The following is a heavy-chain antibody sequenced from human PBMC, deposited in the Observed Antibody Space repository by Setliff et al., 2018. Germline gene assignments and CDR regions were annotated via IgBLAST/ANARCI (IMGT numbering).Heavy chain of an antibody. CDR3: ARESRYYYDNLGTLDY. CDR1: VGSISNYY. J-gene: IGHJ4*02. D-gene: IGHD3-22*01. CDR2: IYTSGST. Sequence: PSETLSLTCTVSVGSISNYYWSWIRQPAGKGLEWIGRIYTSGSTNYNPSLKSRVTMSVDTSKNQFSLKLSSVTAADTAVYYCARESRYYYDNLGTLDYWGQGTLVTVSS. V-gene: IGHV4-4*07.